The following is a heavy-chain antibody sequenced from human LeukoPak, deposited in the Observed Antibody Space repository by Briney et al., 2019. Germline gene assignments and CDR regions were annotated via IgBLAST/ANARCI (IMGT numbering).Heavy chain of an antibody. J-gene: IGHJ4*02. V-gene: IGHV3-15*01. CDR3: ATVNARYYSDS. CDR1: GFTFRHTW. D-gene: IGHD2-8*01. Sequence: GGSLRLSCAASGFTFRHTWMTWVRQAPGKGLEWIGRIKSKTDGATTDYAAPVQGRFTISRDDSRNTLNLQMNSLKAEDTGMYYCATVNARYYSDSWGQGTLVTVSS. CDR2: IKSKTDGATT.